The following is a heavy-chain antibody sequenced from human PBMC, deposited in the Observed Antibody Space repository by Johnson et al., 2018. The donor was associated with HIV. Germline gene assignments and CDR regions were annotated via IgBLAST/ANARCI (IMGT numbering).Heavy chain of an antibody. CDR3: TSRRDGYNLIGI. CDR2: IGSADDT. CDR1: GFTFSSFD. V-gene: IGHV3-13*01. D-gene: IGHD5-24*01. J-gene: IGHJ3*02. Sequence: VQLVESGGGLVQPGGSLRLSCAASGFTFSSFDMRWVRQATGKCLEWVSVIGSADDTNYAGSVKGRFTISRDNSKNTLYLQMHSLRAEDTAVYYCTSRRDGYNLIGIWGQGTMVTVSS.